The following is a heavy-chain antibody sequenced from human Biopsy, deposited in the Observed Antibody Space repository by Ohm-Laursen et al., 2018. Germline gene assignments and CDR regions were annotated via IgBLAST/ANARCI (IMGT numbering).Heavy chain of an antibody. Sequence: GSSVKVSCKASGYTFTDYYVHWVRQAPGHGLEWMGWIDTINGGARYAQKFQGRVTMTRDTSISTAYMGLSRLTSDDTAVYYCARERDPWGQGTLATASS. CDR3: ARERDP. J-gene: IGHJ5*02. V-gene: IGHV1-2*02. CDR2: IDTINGGA. CDR1: GYTFTDYY.